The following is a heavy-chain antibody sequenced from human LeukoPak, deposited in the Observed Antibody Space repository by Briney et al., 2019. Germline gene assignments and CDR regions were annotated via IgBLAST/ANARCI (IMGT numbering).Heavy chain of an antibody. CDR2: INYSGRT. J-gene: IGHJ5*02. V-gene: IGHV4-39*01. CDR3: ARRRKDLNWFDP. CDR1: GDSISNSDYY. Sequence: SETLSLTCTVSGDSISNSDYYWGWIRQPPGKGLEWIALINYSGRTFYNPSLRSRVTISVVMSKNQFSLNLNSVTAADTAVYYCARRRKDLNWFDPWGQGTLVTVSS.